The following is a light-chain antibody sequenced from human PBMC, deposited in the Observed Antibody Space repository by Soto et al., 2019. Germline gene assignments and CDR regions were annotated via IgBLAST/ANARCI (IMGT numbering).Light chain of an antibody. V-gene: IGLV2-14*01. Sequence: QSALTQPASVSGSPGQSNTISCTGTSSDVGGYNYVSWYQQHPGKAPKLMIYDVSNRPSGVSNRFSGSKSGNTASLTISGLQAADEADYYCSSYTSSSTGVFGGGTQLTVL. J-gene: IGLJ3*02. CDR1: SSDVGGYNY. CDR3: SSYTSSSTGV. CDR2: DVS.